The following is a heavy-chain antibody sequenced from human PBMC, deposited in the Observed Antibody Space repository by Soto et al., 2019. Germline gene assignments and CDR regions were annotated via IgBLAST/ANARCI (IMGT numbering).Heavy chain of an antibody. J-gene: IGHJ4*02. Sequence: EVQLVESGGGLVQPGGSLRLSCAASGFTFSSYSMNWVRQAPGKGLEWVSYISSSSSTIYYADSVKGRFTISRDNAKNSLYLQMNSLRAEDTAVYYCARGSAVTPFDYWGQGTLVTVSS. CDR2: ISSSSSTI. CDR1: GFTFSSYS. V-gene: IGHV3-48*01. D-gene: IGHD6-19*01. CDR3: ARGSAVTPFDY.